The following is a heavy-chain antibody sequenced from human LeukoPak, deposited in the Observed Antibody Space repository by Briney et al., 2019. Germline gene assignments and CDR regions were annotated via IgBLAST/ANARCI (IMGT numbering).Heavy chain of an antibody. D-gene: IGHD3-10*01. V-gene: IGHV4-4*07. CDR1: GGSISGYY. CDR3: ARQWSHSIHQFGRSYLFDP. CDR2: MDTSGHT. J-gene: IGHJ5*02. Sequence: SETLSLTCIVSGGSISGYYWSWIRQPAGKGLEWIGHMDTSGHTNYNSSLMSRVTMSVDTSKNQFSLRLTSVTAADTDVYYCARQWSHSIHQFGRSYLFDPWGQGTLVTVSS.